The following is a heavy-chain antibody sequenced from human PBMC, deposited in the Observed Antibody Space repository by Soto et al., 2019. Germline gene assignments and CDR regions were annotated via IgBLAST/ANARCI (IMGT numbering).Heavy chain of an antibody. J-gene: IGHJ4*02. CDR1: GVSLSNARMA. CDR3: ARLLVDYDVLSGYYNPPYFDQ. V-gene: IGHV2-26*01. Sequence: QVTLKESGPVMVKPTETLTLTCTVSGVSLSNARMAVSWIRQPPGKALEWLAHIFSNDEKSYRTSLKSRLTISKYTSRTQVVLNLTNMDPVDTATYYCARLLVDYDVLSGYYNPPYFDQWGQGTLVTVSS. D-gene: IGHD3-9*01. CDR2: IFSNDEK.